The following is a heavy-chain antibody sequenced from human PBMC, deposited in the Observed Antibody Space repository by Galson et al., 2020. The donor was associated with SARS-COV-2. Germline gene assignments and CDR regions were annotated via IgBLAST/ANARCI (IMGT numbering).Heavy chain of an antibody. CDR3: AKDVGAWVSHLHY. V-gene: IGHV3-23*01. CDR1: GFTFSTHG. D-gene: IGHD2-8*01. CDR2: ISGSGGLT. Sequence: GEFLKIPCAVSGFTFSTHGMTWVRQAPGKGLEWVSTISGSGGLTGYADPVKGRFTISRDKSKNTVYPQMNRLRTADTATYYCAKDVGAWVSHLHYWGQGSLVTVSS. J-gene: IGHJ4*02.